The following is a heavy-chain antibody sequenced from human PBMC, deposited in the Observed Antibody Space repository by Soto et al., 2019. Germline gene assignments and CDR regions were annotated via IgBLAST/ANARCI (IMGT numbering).Heavy chain of an antibody. D-gene: IGHD2-15*01. Sequence: ASVKVSCKASGYTFTGYYMHWVRQAPGQGLEWMGWINPNSGGTNYAQKFQGWVTMTRDTSISKAYMELSRLGSDDTAVYYCARDVRDCSGGSCYGEDAFDIWGQGTMVTVSS. CDR1: GYTFTGYY. J-gene: IGHJ3*02. CDR3: ARDVRDCSGGSCYGEDAFDI. CDR2: INPNSGGT. V-gene: IGHV1-2*04.